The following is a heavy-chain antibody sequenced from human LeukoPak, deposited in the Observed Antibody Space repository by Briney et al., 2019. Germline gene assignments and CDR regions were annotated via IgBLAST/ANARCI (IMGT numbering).Heavy chain of an antibody. CDR1: GGSFSSGSHP. CDR2: SSNSGCT. D-gene: IGHD7-27*01. CDR3: ARDNWGSLDY. V-gene: IGHV4-61*01. Sequence: SETLSLTCTVSGGSFSSGSHPWSWIRQPPGKGLEWIGYSSNSGCTNCNPSLESRVTISVDTSKNRISLRLTSVTAADTAVYYCARDNWGSLDYWGQGILVTVSS. J-gene: IGHJ4*02.